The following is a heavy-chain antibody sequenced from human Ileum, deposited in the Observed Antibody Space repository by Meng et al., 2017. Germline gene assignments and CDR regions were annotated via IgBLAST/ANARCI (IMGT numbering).Heavy chain of an antibody. CDR2: TYYRSKWYY. J-gene: IGHJ4*02. CDR3: ARENSGWFF. CDR1: GDSVSSPTAA. V-gene: IGHV6-1*01. Sequence: QVLFQQSGPGLVKPSQTLLLTCVISGDSVSSPTAAWNWFRQSPSRGLEWLGRTYYRSKWYYEYAVSVKSRISVNPDTSKNQFSLQLNSETPEDTAVYFCARENSGWFFWGQGALVTVSS. D-gene: IGHD6-19*01.